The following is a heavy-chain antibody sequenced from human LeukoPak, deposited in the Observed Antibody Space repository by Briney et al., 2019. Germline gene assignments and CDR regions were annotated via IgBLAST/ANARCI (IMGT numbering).Heavy chain of an antibody. D-gene: IGHD6-25*01. CDR1: GGSISSSSYY. V-gene: IGHV4-39*01. CDR2: IYYSGST. Sequence: SETLSLTCTVSGGSISSSSYYWGWIRQPPGKGLEWIGSIYYSGSTYYNPSLKSRVTISVDTSKNQFSLKLSSVTAADTAVYYCARHAMRRQRLLWGQGTLVTVSS. CDR3: ARHAMRRQRLL. J-gene: IGHJ4*02.